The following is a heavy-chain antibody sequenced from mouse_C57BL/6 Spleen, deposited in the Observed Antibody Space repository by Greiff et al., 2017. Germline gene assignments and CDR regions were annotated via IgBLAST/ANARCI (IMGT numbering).Heavy chain of an antibody. CDR2: IYPSDSET. J-gene: IGHJ4*01. CDR1: GYTFTSYW. D-gene: IGHD2-12*01. CDR3: ARFPYDRAMDY. V-gene: IGHV1-61*01. Sequence: QVQLQQPGAELVRPGSSVKLSCKASGYTFTSYWMDWVKQRPGQGLEWIGNIYPSDSETHYNQKFKDKATLTVDKSSSTAYMQLSSLTSEDSAVYYCARFPYDRAMDYWGQGPSVTVSS.